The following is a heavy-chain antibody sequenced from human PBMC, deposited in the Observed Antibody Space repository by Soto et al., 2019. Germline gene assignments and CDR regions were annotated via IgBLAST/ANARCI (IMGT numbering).Heavy chain of an antibody. D-gene: IGHD2-21*01. J-gene: IGHJ4*02. CDR2: VYWDDDK. CDR1: GVSLSTSVMG. Sequence: GPTLVNPTQTLTLTCTFSGVSLSTSVMGVGWIRQAPGKALEGLALVYWDDDKRYSPSLKRRLTITKDTSKNQVVLTMNYMGPVDTATYYWANMIEGAFFDLWGQGTLVTVSS. V-gene: IGHV2-5*02. CDR3: ANMIEGAFFDL.